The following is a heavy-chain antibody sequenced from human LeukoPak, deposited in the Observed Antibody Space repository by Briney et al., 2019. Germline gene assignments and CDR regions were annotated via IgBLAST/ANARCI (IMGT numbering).Heavy chain of an antibody. CDR3: AVFSWPYY. V-gene: IGHV3-74*01. D-gene: IGHD2-8*01. CDR2: IKSDGSDT. CDR1: GFSFSTNW. J-gene: IGHJ4*02. Sequence: GGSLRLSCAASGFSFSTNWMHWVRQAPGKGLVWVSRIKSDGSDTSYADSVKGRVTISRDNAKNTLYLQMNSLRAEDTAVYCCAVFSWPYYWGQGTLVTVSS.